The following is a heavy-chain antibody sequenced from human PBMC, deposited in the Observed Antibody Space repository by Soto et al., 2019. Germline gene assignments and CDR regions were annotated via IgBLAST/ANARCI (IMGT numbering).Heavy chain of an antibody. D-gene: IGHD3-22*01. CDR1: GFTFSSYA. V-gene: IGHV3-23*01. J-gene: IGHJ3*02. Sequence: GGSLRLSCAASGFTFSSYAMSWVRQAPGKGLEWASAISGSGGSTYYADSVKGRFTISRDNAKNSLYLQMNGLRDEDTAVYYCARPYYYDSSGYYFPAFDIWGQGTMVTVSS. CDR2: ISGSGGST. CDR3: ARPYYYDSSGYYFPAFDI.